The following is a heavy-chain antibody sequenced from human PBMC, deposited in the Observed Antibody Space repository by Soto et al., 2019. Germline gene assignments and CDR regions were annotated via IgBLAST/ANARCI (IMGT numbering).Heavy chain of an antibody. CDR1: GYAFTTYG. CDR3: ARGWYGDY. Sequence: QVHLVQSGAEVKKPGASVKVSCKGSGYAFTTYGITWVRQAPGQGLEWMGWISAHNGNTNYAQKLQGRVTVTRDTSTRTAYMELRSMRSDDTAVYYCARGWYGDYRGQGALVTVSS. V-gene: IGHV1-18*01. CDR2: ISAHNGNT. J-gene: IGHJ4*02. D-gene: IGHD2-15*01.